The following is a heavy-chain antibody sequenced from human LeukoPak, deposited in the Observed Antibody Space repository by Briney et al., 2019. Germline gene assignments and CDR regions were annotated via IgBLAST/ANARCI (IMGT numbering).Heavy chain of an antibody. CDR3: AREDYGDYRADYFDY. Sequence: PGGSLRLSCAASGFTFSSYWMSWVRQAPGKGLEWVANIKHDGSEKYYVDSVKGRFTISRDNAKNSLYLQMNSLRAEDTAVYYCAREDYGDYRADYFDYWGQGTLVTVSS. J-gene: IGHJ4*02. D-gene: IGHD4-17*01. V-gene: IGHV3-7*01. CDR2: IKHDGSEK. CDR1: GFTFSSYW.